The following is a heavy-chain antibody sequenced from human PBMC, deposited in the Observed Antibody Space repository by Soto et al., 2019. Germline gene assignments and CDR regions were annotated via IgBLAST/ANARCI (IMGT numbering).Heavy chain of an antibody. J-gene: IGHJ4*02. Sequence: QVHLQESGPGLVKPSETLSLTCTFSAGSISSYYWSWIRQPPGKGLEWIGDIYYSGSTNYNPSLTMRVTPSVDTSKHQLSLRLSSVTTPDTAGYYCASRVVGATPYFNYWGQGTLVTASS. V-gene: IGHV4-59*01. CDR3: ASRVVGATPYFNY. CDR2: IYYSGST. D-gene: IGHD1-26*01. CDR1: AGSISSYY.